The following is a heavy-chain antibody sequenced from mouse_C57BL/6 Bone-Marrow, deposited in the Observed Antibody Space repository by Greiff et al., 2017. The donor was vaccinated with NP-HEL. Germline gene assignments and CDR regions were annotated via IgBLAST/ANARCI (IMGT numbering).Heavy chain of an antibody. CDR1: GYSFTGYY. CDR2: IYPYNGVS. Sequence: VQLQQSGPELVKPGASVKISCKASGYSFTGYYMHWVKQSHGNILDWIGYIYPYNGVSSYNQKFKGKATLTVDKSSSTADMELRSRTSEDSAVYYCARGVYDGYYGYFDYWGQGTTLTVSS. J-gene: IGHJ2*01. CDR3: ARGVYDGYYGYFDY. V-gene: IGHV1-31*01. D-gene: IGHD2-3*01.